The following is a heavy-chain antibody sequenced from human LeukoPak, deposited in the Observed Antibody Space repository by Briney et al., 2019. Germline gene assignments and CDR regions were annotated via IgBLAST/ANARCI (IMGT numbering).Heavy chain of an antibody. CDR1: GGSLSSYY. J-gene: IGHJ3*02. V-gene: IGHV4-59*08. D-gene: IGHD2-8*01. CDR2: ISYSGNT. CDR3: ARHRQYDADAFDI. Sequence: SETLSLTCTVSGGSLSSYYWTWIRQPPGKGLEWIGFISYSGNTKYNPSLKSRVTISGGTSKNQFSVKLFSVTAADTAVYYCARHRQYDADAFDIWGQGTMVTVSS.